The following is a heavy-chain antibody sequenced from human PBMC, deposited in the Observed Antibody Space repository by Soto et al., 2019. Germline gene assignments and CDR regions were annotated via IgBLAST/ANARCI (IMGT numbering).Heavy chain of an antibody. CDR1: GGSVSSASYY. Sequence: ETLSLTCTVSGGSVSSASYYWTWIRQPPGKGLEWIGYIYYTGSTNYNPSLKSRVTMSVDTSTNQFSLTLTSVTAADAAVYYCARDIRGYSRAFDSWGRGTLVTVSS. CDR2: IYYTGST. D-gene: IGHD5-18*01. V-gene: IGHV4-61*01. CDR3: ARDIRGYSRAFDS. J-gene: IGHJ4*02.